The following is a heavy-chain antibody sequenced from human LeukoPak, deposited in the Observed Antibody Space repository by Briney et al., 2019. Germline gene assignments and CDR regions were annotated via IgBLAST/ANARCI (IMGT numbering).Heavy chain of an antibody. CDR3: AREAGSTGPVGAFDI. J-gene: IGHJ3*02. V-gene: IGHV6-1*01. D-gene: IGHD6-19*01. Sequence: PSQTLSLTCVISGDSVSSNNAAWNWIRQSPSRGLEWLGKTYYRSKWYDDYAVSVKSRITINPDTSKNQFTLKMNSVTPEDTAVYYCAREAGSTGPVGAFDIWGQGTRVTVSS. CDR2: TYYRSKWYD. CDR1: GDSVSSNNAA.